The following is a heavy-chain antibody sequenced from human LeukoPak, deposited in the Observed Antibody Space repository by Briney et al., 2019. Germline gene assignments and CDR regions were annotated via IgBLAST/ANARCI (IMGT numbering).Heavy chain of an antibody. CDR2: INPNSGGT. J-gene: IGHJ3*02. D-gene: IGHD1-26*01. CDR1: GYTFTSYG. Sequence: ASVKVSCKASGYTFTSYGISWVRQAPGQGLEWMGWINPNSGGTNYAQKFQGRVAMTRDTSISTAYMELSRLRSDDTAVYYCARDGRGVEVNAFDIWGQGTMVTVSS. V-gene: IGHV1-2*02. CDR3: ARDGRGVEVNAFDI.